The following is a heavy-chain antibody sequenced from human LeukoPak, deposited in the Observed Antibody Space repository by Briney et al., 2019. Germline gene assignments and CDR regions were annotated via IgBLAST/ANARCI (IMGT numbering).Heavy chain of an antibody. CDR2: ISSSSSYI. D-gene: IGHD6-6*01. CDR1: VFTFSSYS. V-gene: IGHV3-21*01. Sequence: GGSLRLSCAASVFTFSSYSMNWVRQAPGKGLEWVSSISSSSSYIYYADSVKGRFTISRYNAKNSLYLQMNSLRVEHTAVYYCARARRYSSSSPFDYWGQGTLVTVSS. CDR3: ARARRYSSSSPFDY. J-gene: IGHJ4*02.